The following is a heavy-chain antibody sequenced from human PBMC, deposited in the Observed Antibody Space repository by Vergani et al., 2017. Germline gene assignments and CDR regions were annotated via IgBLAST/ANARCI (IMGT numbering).Heavy chain of an antibody. D-gene: IGHD6-19*01. Sequence: QVQLQESGPGLVKPSQTLSLTCTVSGGSISCYYWSWIRQPPGKGLEWIGYIYYSGSTYYNPSLKSRVTISVDTSKNQFSLKLSSVTAADSAVYYCARGPGSLQWGQGTLVTVSS. CDR3: ARGPGSLQ. V-gene: IGHV4-59*12. J-gene: IGHJ4*02. CDR1: GGSISCYY. CDR2: IYYSGST.